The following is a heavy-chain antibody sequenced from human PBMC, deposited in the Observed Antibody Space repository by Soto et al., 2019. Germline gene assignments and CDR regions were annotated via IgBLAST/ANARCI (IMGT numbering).Heavy chain of an antibody. J-gene: IGHJ5*02. Sequence: GGSLRLSCAASGFTFSSYSMNWVRQAPGKGLEWVSSISSSSSYIYYADSVKGRFTISRDNAKYSLYLQMNSLRAEDTAVYYCARSPTTNWFDPWGQGTLVTVSS. CDR1: GFTFSSYS. CDR2: ISSSSSYI. V-gene: IGHV3-21*01. CDR3: ARSPTTNWFDP.